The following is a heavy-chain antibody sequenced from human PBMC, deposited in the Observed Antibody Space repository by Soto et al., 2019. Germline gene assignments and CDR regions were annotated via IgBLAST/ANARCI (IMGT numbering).Heavy chain of an antibody. J-gene: IGHJ5*02. Sequence: PGESQKISCKGSGYSFTSYWIGWVRQMPGKGLEWMGIIYPGDSDTRYSPSFQGQVTISADKSISTAYLQWSSLKASDTAMYYCARVRWVVSAPNWFDPWGQGTLVTVSS. CDR3: ARVRWVVSAPNWFDP. V-gene: IGHV5-51*01. D-gene: IGHD1-26*01. CDR1: GYSFTSYW. CDR2: IYPGDSDT.